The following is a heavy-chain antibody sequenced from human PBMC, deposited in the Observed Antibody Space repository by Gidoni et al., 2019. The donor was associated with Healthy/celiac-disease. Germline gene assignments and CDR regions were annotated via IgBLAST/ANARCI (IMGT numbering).Heavy chain of an antibody. J-gene: IGHJ6*02. Sequence: EVQLVESGGGLVKPGGSLRLSCAASGFTFSSYSMNWVRQAPGKGLEWVSSISSSSSYIYYADSVKGRFTISRDNAKNSLYLQMNSLRAEDTAVYYCARVVLGQQQLWGYYYYGMDVWGQGTTVTVSS. CDR2: ISSSSSYI. CDR3: ARVVLGQQQLWGYYYYGMDV. D-gene: IGHD6-13*01. V-gene: IGHV3-21*01. CDR1: GFTFSSYS.